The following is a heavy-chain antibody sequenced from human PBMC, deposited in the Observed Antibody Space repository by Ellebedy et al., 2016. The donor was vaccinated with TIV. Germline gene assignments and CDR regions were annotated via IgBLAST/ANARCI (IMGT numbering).Heavy chain of an antibody. V-gene: IGHV3-11*06. J-gene: IGHJ4*02. CDR3: ARNGYEDVWGSYHHDY. CDR2: ISSSSTYT. CDR1: GFTFGDYY. Sequence: GGSLRLSCAVSGFTFGDYYMSWIRQAPGKGLEWVSYISSSSTYTNYTDSVKGRFTTSRDNSKHSLYLQMNSLRAEDTAVYYCARNGYEDVWGSYHHDYWGQGTLVTVSS. D-gene: IGHD3-16*02.